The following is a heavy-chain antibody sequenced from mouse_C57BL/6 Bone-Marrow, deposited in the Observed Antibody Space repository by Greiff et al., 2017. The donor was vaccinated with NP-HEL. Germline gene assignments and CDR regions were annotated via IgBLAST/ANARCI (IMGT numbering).Heavy chain of an antibody. CDR3: ARRLLDYAMDY. Sequence: EVQVVESGGGLVQPGGSLKLSCAASGFTFSDYYMYWVRQTPEKRLEWVAYISNGGGSTYYPDTVKGRFTISRDNAKNPLYLQMSRLKSEDTAMYYCARRLLDYAMDYWGQGTSVTVSS. CDR2: ISNGGGST. CDR1: GFTFSDYY. J-gene: IGHJ4*01. V-gene: IGHV5-12*01. D-gene: IGHD2-3*01.